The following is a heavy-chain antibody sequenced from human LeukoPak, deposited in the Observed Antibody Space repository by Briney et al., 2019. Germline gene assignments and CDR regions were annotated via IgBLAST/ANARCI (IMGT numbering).Heavy chain of an antibody. Sequence: KPSETLSLTCTVSGGSISNDYWSWIRQSPGKGLEWIGFIYYSGSTNYNPSLKSRVTISVDTSKNQFSLKLSSVTATDTAVYYCARRARAIDNWGQGTLVTLSS. CDR3: ARRARAIDN. CDR1: GGSISNDY. D-gene: IGHD5-12*01. V-gene: IGHV4-59*08. J-gene: IGHJ4*02. CDR2: IYYSGST.